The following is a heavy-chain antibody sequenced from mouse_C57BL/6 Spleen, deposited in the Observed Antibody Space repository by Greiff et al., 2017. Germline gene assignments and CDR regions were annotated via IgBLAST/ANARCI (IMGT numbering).Heavy chain of an antibody. CDR2: INPGSGGT. CDR3: ARGGGSPYYFDY. Sequence: LVESGAELVRPGTSVKVSCKASGYAFTNYLIEWVKQRPGQGLEWIGVINPGSGGTNYNEKFKGKATLTADKSSSTAYMQLSSLTSEDSAVYFCARGGGSPYYFDYWGQGTTLTVSS. D-gene: IGHD1-1*01. CDR1: GYAFTNYL. J-gene: IGHJ2*01. V-gene: IGHV1-54*01.